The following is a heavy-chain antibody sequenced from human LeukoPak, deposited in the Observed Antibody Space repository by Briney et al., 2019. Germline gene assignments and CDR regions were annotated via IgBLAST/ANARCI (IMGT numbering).Heavy chain of an antibody. CDR1: GFSFSNYW. Sequence: GGSLRLSCAASGFSFSNYWMHWVRQAPGEGLVWVSRINNDGSSTDYADFVKGRFTISRVNGKNTLYLQMNSLRAEDTAVYYCARGGYGNKGFDYWGQGTLVTVSS. CDR2: INNDGSST. J-gene: IGHJ4*02. D-gene: IGHD4-17*01. V-gene: IGHV3-74*01. CDR3: ARGGYGNKGFDY.